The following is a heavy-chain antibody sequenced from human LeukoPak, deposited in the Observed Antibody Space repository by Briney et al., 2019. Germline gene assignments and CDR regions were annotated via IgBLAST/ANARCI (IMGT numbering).Heavy chain of an antibody. Sequence: SETLSLTCTVSGGSISSYYWSWIRQPPGKGLEWIGYIYYSGSTNYNLSLKSRVTISVDTSKNQFSLKLSSVTAADTAVYYCAASLPSGSYEGLFDYWGQGTLVTVSS. V-gene: IGHV4-59*01. J-gene: IGHJ4*02. CDR1: GGSISSYY. CDR3: AASLPSGSYEGLFDY. D-gene: IGHD1-26*01. CDR2: IYYSGST.